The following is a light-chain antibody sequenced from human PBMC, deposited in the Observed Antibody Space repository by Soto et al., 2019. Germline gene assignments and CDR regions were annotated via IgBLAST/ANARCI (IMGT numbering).Light chain of an antibody. CDR1: HSLDIN. V-gene: IGKV3-15*01. CDR2: GAS. CDR3: QQYKRCPRR. Sequence: EIVLTQSPATLSVSPGDRVTLSCRASHSLDINLAWHQQNSGQAPRSLIYGASTRATDMPGRFSGSGSRTEFTLHISSLQSEDFAVYYCQQYKRCPRRFGGGTKV. J-gene: IGKJ4*02.